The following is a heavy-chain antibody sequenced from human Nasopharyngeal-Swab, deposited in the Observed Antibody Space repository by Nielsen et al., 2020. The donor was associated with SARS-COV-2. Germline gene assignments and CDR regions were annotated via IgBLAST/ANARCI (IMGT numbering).Heavy chain of an antibody. J-gene: IGHJ4*02. CDR3: ARRQGGWLQAVHYLDY. V-gene: IGHV4-39*01. CDR1: GGSISSSSYY. Sequence: GSLRLSCTVSGGSISSSSYYWGWIRQPPGKGLEWIGSIYYSGSTYYNPSLKSRVTISVDTSKNQFPLKLSSVTAADTVVYYCARRQGGWLQAVHYLDYWGQGTLVTVSS. D-gene: IGHD5-24*01. CDR2: IYYSGST.